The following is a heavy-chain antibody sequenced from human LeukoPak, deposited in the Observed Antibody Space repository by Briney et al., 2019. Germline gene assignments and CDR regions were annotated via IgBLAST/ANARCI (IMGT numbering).Heavy chain of an antibody. CDR1: GGSFSGYY. CDR3: ARGRYDYYDSSGSDDAFDI. V-gene: IGHV4-34*01. D-gene: IGHD3-22*01. CDR2: INHSGST. J-gene: IGHJ3*02. Sequence: SETLSLTCAVYGGSFSGYYWSWIRQPPGKGLEWIVEINHSGSTNYNPSLKSRVTISVDTSKNQFSLKLSSVTAADTAVYYCARGRYDYYDSSGSDDAFDIWGQGTMVTVSS.